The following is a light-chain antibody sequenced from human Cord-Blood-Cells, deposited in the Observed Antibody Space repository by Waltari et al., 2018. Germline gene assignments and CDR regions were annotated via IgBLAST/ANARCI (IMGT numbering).Light chain of an antibody. V-gene: IGKV4-1*01. CDR1: PSVLYSSNNNNY. CDR2: WAS. J-gene: IGKJ1*01. Sequence: DIVLTHSPHSLAVSLAARATINCKSSPSVLYSSNNNNYLAWYQKKPGRPPKLLIYWASTPDSGVPNSFSGSGSGSGFPITVSSLQAEDVAAYYCQPYYSTPWTCGKGNKVEIK. CDR3: QPYYSTPWT.